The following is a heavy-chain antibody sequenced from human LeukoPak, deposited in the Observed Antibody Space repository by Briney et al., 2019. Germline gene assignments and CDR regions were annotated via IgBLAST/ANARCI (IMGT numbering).Heavy chain of an antibody. CDR3: ARRYFDH. CDR1: GFTFSDYW. J-gene: IGHJ4*02. V-gene: IGHV3-7*03. Sequence: GSLRLSCAASGFTFSDYWMQWVRQAPGKGLEWVANIRQDGNEKYYVDSVKGRFTIFRDNAKNSLYPQMNSLRVEDTAVYYCARRYFDHWGQGTLVTVSS. CDR2: IRQDGNEK.